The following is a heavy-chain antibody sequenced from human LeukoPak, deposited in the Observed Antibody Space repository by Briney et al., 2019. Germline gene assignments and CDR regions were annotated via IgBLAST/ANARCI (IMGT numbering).Heavy chain of an antibody. V-gene: IGHV3-20*04. Sequence: GGSLRLSCAASGFTVSSNYMSWVRQAPGKGLEWVSGIKWDGGRTGYAESVKGRFTISRDNAKNSVYLQMNSLRAEDTALYYCARGSGSSWYFYFGYWGQGTLVTVSS. CDR2: IKWDGGRT. J-gene: IGHJ4*02. D-gene: IGHD6-13*01. CDR3: ARGSGSSWYFYFGY. CDR1: GFTVSSNY.